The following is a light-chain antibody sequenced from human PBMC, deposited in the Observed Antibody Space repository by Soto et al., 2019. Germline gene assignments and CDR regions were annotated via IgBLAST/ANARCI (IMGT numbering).Light chain of an antibody. CDR3: MQGTHWPPT. CDR2: KAS. V-gene: IGKV2-30*01. CDR1: QSLVYSDGYAY. J-gene: IGKJ1*01. Sequence: DVVMTQSPLSLPVTLGQPASISCRSSQSLVYSDGYAYLNWFQQRPGQSPRRLIYKASNRDSGVPDRCSGSGSGSDFTLHIDRVEAEDVGIYYCMQGTHWPPTFGRGTRVEIK.